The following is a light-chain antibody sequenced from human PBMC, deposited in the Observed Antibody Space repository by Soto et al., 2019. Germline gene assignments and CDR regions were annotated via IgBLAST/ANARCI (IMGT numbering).Light chain of an antibody. CDR2: EVR. J-gene: IGLJ3*02. Sequence: QAVVTQPASVSGSPGQSITIACTGTNRDVGSYNLVSWDQQRPGEAPKLIISEVRNRPSGISYRFTGSKSGNTASLTISGLQAEDEADYYCSSYTTTSTLVFGGGTKLTVL. CDR3: SSYTTTSTLV. CDR1: NRDVGSYNL. V-gene: IGLV2-14*01.